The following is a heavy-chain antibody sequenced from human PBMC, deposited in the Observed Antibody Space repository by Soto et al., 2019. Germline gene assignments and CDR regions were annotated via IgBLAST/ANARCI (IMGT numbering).Heavy chain of an antibody. CDR1: GFTFSSYA. CDR2: ISGSGGST. CDR3: AKDHVRYSSSFSFDY. D-gene: IGHD6-13*01. Sequence: VGSLRLSCAASGFTFSSYAMSWVRQAPGKGLEWVSAISGSGGSTYYADSVKGRFTISRDNSKNTLYLQMNSLRAEDTAVYYCAKDHVRYSSSFSFDYWGQGTLVTVSS. J-gene: IGHJ4*02. V-gene: IGHV3-23*01.